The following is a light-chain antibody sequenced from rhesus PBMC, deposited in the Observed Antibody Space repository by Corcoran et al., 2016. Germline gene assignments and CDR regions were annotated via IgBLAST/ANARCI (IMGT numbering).Light chain of an antibody. J-gene: IGKJ1*01. CDR2: KAS. Sequence: DIQMTQSPSSLSAPVGDRVTITCRASENVNNYLNWYQQKPGKAPKLLTYKASPLQSGVPSRFSGSGAGTDYTFTISRLQPEAVATYYCQHGYGTPRTFGQGTKVEIK. CDR1: ENVNNY. CDR3: QHGYGTPRT. V-gene: IGKV1-74*01.